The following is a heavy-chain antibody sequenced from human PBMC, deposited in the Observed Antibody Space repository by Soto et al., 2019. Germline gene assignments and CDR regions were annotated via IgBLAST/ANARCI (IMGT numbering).Heavy chain of an antibody. CDR1: GAPITTTKW. V-gene: IGHV4-4*02. CDR3: TRGWDLGPLWD. CDR2: LSRGDER. J-gene: IGHJ4*02. D-gene: IGHD1-26*01. Sequence: SETLSLTCTVSGAPITTTKWWAWVRLPPGKGLEWIGELSRGDERSSNPSLEGRFTMSLDKSNYHLSLTLTSVTAADTAIYFCTRGWDLGPLWDWGQGILVTVSS.